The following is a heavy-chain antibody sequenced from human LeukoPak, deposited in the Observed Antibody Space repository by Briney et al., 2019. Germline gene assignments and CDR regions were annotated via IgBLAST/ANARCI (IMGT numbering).Heavy chain of an antibody. CDR3: AKTTTGYSSGRYPGWPVDY. J-gene: IGHJ4*02. D-gene: IGHD6-19*01. CDR1: GFTFNSYA. CDR2: IFGSGGSS. Sequence: GGSLRLSCAASGFTFNSYAMYWVRQAPGKGLEWVSGIFGSGGSSHYADSVKGRFTNSRDNSKNTVYLQMNSLRPEDTAVYYCAKTTTGYSSGRYPGWPVDYWGQGTLVTVSS. V-gene: IGHV3-23*01.